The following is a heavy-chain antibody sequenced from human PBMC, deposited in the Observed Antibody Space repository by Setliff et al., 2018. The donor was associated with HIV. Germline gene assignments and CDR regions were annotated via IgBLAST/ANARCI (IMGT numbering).Heavy chain of an antibody. Sequence: PGGSLRLSCAASGFTFSSYGMHWVRQAPGKGLEWVAVIWYDGSNKYYADSVKGRFTISRDNSKNTLYLQMNSLRAEDTAVYYCARDHLHCSGGSCYSSLGYWGQGTLVTVS. D-gene: IGHD2-15*01. CDR3: ARDHLHCSGGSCYSSLGY. J-gene: IGHJ4*02. CDR1: GFTFSSYG. V-gene: IGHV3-33*01. CDR2: IWYDGSNK.